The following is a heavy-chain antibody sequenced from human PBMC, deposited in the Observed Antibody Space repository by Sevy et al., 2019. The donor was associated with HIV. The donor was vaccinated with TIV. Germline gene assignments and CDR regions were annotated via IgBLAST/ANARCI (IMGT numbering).Heavy chain of an antibody. V-gene: IGHV3-53*01. CDR3: AGHRGAYSPNNWFDP. CDR2: IYNNGST. J-gene: IGHJ5*02. Sequence: GGSLSLSCVASGFTVSSNYMSWVRQAPGKGLEWVSVIYNNGSTYYGDSVKGRFIISRDNSKNTLYLQMNSLRAADTAVYYCAGHRGAYSPNNWFDPWGQGTLVTVSS. D-gene: IGHD3-10*01. CDR1: GFTVSSNY.